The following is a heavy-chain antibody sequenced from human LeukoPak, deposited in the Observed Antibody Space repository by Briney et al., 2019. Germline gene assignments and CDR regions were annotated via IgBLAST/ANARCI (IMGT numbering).Heavy chain of an antibody. CDR3: ARRLLGPMDV. V-gene: IGHV3-48*02. CDR2: ISSSIITI. D-gene: IGHD3-16*01. J-gene: IGHJ6*02. CDR1: GFPFSSYN. Sequence: GGSLRLSCAASGFPFSSYNMNWVRQAPGKGLEWVSYISSSIITIHYADSGKGRFTISRDNAKNSLYLHMNSLRDEDTAVYYCARRLLGPMDVWGQGTTVTVSS.